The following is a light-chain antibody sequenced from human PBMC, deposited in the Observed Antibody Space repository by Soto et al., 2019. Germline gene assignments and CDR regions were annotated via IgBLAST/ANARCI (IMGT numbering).Light chain of an antibody. J-gene: IGKJ1*01. CDR2: DAS. CDR3: QQYNNWPPWT. CDR1: HSVNSN. Sequence: EIVMTQSPATLSVSPGERATLSCRASHSVNSNLAWYQQKPGQAPRLLIYDASTRAPGIPARFSGSGSGTEFTLTIRSLQSEDFAVYYCQQYNNWPPWTFGQGTKVEIK. V-gene: IGKV3-15*01.